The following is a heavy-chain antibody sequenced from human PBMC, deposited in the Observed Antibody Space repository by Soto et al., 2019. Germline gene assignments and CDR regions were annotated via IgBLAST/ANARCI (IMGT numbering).Heavy chain of an antibody. J-gene: IGHJ3*02. V-gene: IGHV4-59*12. CDR2: IYYSGIT. Sequence: XETLSLKCTVSGYSIRNSYYWNWIRQPPGKGLDWIGYIYYSGITYYNPSLKSRVTMSVDPSKNQFSLTLTSVTATDTAVYYCARPRDVYSTSGAFDIWGQGTMVTVSS. CDR1: GYSIRNSYY. CDR3: ARPRDVYSTSGAFDI. D-gene: IGHD2-2*01.